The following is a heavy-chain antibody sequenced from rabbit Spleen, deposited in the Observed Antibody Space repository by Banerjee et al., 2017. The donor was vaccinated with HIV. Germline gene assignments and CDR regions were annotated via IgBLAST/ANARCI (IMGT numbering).Heavy chain of an antibody. D-gene: IGHD8-1*01. Sequence: QSLEESGGGLVKPGASLTLTCTASGVSFSSNHYMCWVRQAPGKGLEWIACIEGGNSALSYFASWAKGRFTISKTSSTTVTLQMTSLTAADTATYFCARDSGSSFSSYGMDLWGPGTLVTVS. CDR2: IEGGNSALS. CDR3: ARDSGSSFSSYGMDL. CDR1: GVSFSSNHY. J-gene: IGHJ6*01. V-gene: IGHV1S40*01.